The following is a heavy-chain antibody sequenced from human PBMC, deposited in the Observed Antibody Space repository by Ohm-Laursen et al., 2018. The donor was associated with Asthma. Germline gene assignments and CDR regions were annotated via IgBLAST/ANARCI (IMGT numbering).Heavy chain of an antibody. D-gene: IGHD3-22*01. CDR2: IIPIFGTA. V-gene: IGHV1-69*13. CDR3: ARGHHPNYYDSSGYPFDI. Sequence: SVKVSCKASGFTFTSSAVHWVRQAPGQGLEWMGGIIPIFGTANYAQKFQGRVTITADESTSTAHMELSSLRSEDTAVYYCARGHHPNYYDSSGYPFDIWGQGTMVTVSS. J-gene: IGHJ3*02. CDR1: GFTFTSSA.